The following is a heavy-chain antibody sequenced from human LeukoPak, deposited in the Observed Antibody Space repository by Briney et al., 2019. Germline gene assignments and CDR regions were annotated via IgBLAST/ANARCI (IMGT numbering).Heavy chain of an antibody. V-gene: IGHV4-4*07. CDR3: ARGGYCSSTSCYYYYYYMDV. D-gene: IGHD2-2*01. CDR2: IYTSGST. J-gene: IGHJ6*03. Sequence: SETLTLTCTVSGGSISSYYWSWIRQPAGKGLEWIGRIYTSGSTNYNPSLKSRVTISVGTSKNQYSLKLSSVTAADTAVYYCARGGYCSSTSCYYYYYYMDVWGKGTTVTVSS. CDR1: GGSISSYY.